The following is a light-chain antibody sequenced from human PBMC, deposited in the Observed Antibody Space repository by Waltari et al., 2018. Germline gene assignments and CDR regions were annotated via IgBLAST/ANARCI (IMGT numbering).Light chain of an antibody. CDR2: GAS. J-gene: IGKJ1*01. V-gene: IGKV3D-15*01. CDR3: QQHRNWPPWT. Sequence: EMMMTQSPATLSVAAGVSTTFPSRASQSVSSNLAWYQQQPGQAPRLLIYGASTRATGIPATLSCSGSGTEFTLTISSRQSEDVAVYSYQQHRNWPPWTFGQGTKVEIK. CDR1: QSVSSN.